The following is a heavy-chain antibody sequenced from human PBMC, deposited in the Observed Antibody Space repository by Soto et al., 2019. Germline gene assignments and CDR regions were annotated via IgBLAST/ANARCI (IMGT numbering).Heavy chain of an antibody. CDR3: ARATSSWFDP. V-gene: IGHV1-18*01. D-gene: IGHD3-16*01. CDR1: GYTFTSYG. J-gene: IGHJ5*02. CDR2: ISAYNGNT. Sequence: ASVKVSCKASGYTFTSYGISWVRQAPGQGLEWMGWISAYNGNTNYAQKLQGRVTMTTDTSTSTAYMELRSLRAEDPAVYYCARATSSWFDPWGQGTLVTVSS.